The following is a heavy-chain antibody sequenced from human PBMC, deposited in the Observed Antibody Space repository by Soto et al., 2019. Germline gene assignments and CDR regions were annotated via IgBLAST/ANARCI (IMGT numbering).Heavy chain of an antibody. V-gene: IGHV3-7*01. CDR3: ARGSSVYDSSGYAFDY. CDR2: IKQDGSHK. Sequence: EVQLVESGGGLVQPGGSLRLSCAASGFTFSTYWMSWGRQAPGKGLEWVANIKQDGSHKFYVDSVKGRFTMSRDNAKNSLYLQMSSLRDEDTAVYYCARGSSVYDSSGYAFDYWGQGSLVTVSS. CDR1: GFTFSTYW. D-gene: IGHD3-22*01. J-gene: IGHJ4*02.